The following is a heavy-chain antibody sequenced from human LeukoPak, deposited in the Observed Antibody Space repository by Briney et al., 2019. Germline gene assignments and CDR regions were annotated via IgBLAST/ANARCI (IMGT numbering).Heavy chain of an antibody. CDR2: IIPIFGTA. CDR3: ARKAPARGNWFDP. CDR1: GYTFTSYA. D-gene: IGHD2-2*01. V-gene: IGHV1-69*05. Sequence: SVKVSCKASGYTFTSYAISWVRQAPGQGLEWMGGIIPIFGTANYAQKFQGRVTITTDESTSTAYMELSSLRSEDTAVYYCARKAPARGNWFDPWGPGTLVTVSS. J-gene: IGHJ5*02.